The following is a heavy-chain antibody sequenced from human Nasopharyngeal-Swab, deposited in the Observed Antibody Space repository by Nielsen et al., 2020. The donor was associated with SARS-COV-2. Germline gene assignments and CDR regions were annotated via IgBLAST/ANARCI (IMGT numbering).Heavy chain of an antibody. Sequence: WIRQPPGKGLEWIGEINHSGSTNYNPSLKSRVNISVDTSKNQYSLKLSSVTAADTAVYYCAGIEDCSSTSCYDYFDYWGQGTLVTVSS. D-gene: IGHD2-2*01. CDR3: AGIEDCSSTSCYDYFDY. CDR2: INHSGST. J-gene: IGHJ4*02. V-gene: IGHV4-34*01.